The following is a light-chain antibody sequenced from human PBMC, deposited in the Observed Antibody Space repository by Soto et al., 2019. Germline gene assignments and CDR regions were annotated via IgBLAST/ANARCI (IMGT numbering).Light chain of an antibody. CDR3: QHYGSLSWT. CDR1: QRLSSN. J-gene: IGKJ1*01. V-gene: IGKV3-20*01. CDR2: GAS. Sequence: EIVLTQSPVTLSVSPGERVTLSCRASQRLSSNLAWYQQSPGQAPRLLIYGASSRATGIPDRFSGSGSGTDFTLTINRLEPEDFAVYYCQHYGSLSWTFGQGTKVDI.